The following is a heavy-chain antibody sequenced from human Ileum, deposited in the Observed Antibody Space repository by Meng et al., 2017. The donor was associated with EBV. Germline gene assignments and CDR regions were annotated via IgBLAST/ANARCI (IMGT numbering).Heavy chain of an antibody. CDR1: GGSITERNS. Sequence: QPQGSGPGLGKPSGTLSLSCAVSGGSITERNSWSWVRQPPGQGLEWIGEIYHNGGTNYNPSLKSRVTISVDKSKNEISLKLRSVTAADTAVYYCARWAFIYSYGFDNWGQGTLVTVSS. J-gene: IGHJ4*02. CDR2: IYHNGGT. D-gene: IGHD5-18*01. V-gene: IGHV4-4*02. CDR3: ARWAFIYSYGFDN.